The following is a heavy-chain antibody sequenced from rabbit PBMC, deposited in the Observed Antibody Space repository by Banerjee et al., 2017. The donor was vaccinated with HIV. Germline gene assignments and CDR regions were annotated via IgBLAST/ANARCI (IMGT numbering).Heavy chain of an antibody. Sequence: QSLEESGGDLVKPGASLTLTCTASGFSFSSSAYMCWVRQAPGKGLEWIACIYAGSGDNTYYASWAKGRFTISKTSSTTVTLQMTSLTAADTATYFCARDSYGTGGLLHLWGPGTLVTVS. V-gene: IGHV1S40*01. CDR3: ARDSYGTGGLLHL. J-gene: IGHJ4*01. D-gene: IGHD7-1*01. CDR2: IYAGSGDNT. CDR1: GFSFSSSAY.